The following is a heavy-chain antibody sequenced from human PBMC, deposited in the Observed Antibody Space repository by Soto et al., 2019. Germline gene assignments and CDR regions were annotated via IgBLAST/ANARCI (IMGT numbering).Heavy chain of an antibody. CDR2: ISARGITT. CDR3: AKDLNSSSWYLHWFDP. D-gene: IGHD6-13*01. V-gene: IGHV3-23*01. CDR1: RFNFSNYA. Sequence: PEGSLRLSCAASRFNFSNYAMSWVRQGPGKGLEWVSAISARGITTHYADSVKGRFTISRDNSKNTLYLQMNSLRAEDTAVYYCAKDLNSSSWYLHWFDPWGQGTLVTVSS. J-gene: IGHJ5*02.